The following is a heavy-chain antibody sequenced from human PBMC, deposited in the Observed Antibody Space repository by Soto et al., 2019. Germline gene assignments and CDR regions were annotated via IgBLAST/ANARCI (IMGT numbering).Heavy chain of an antibody. CDR1: GFTFSSYG. V-gene: IGHV3-33*01. D-gene: IGHD6-13*01. J-gene: IGHJ2*01. CDR2: IWYDGSNK. Sequence: QVQLVESGGGVVQPGRSLRLSCAASGFTFSSYGMHWVRQAPGKGLEWVAVIWYDGSNKYYADSVKGRFTISRDNSKNTLYLQMNSLRAEDTAVYYCARDNWGIAAAPLPDDWYFDLWGRGTLVTVSS. CDR3: ARDNWGIAAAPLPDDWYFDL.